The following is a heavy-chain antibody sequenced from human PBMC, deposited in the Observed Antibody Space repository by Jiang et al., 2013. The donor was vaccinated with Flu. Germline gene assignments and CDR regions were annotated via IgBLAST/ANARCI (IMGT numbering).Heavy chain of an antibody. CDR2: MSVEYGHT. Sequence: VQLVESGGGLVQPGGSLRLSCEASEYTFSNSMSWVRQAPGKGLEWVAGMSVEYGHTSYVDSVRGRFTISRDNSKDTLFLQMDSLRADDTAVYFCVRSARNSGWHSSYWGQGTLVTVTS. CDR1: EYTFSNS. D-gene: IGHD6-19*01. CDR3: VRSARNSGWHSSY. J-gene: IGHJ4*02. V-gene: IGHV3-23*04.